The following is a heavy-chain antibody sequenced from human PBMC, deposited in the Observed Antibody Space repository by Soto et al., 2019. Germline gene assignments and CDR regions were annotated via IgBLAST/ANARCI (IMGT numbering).Heavy chain of an antibody. CDR3: ASDPSGVYGSSSDMDV. CDR2: ISRSSSNI. V-gene: IGHV3-21*02. CDR1: GFSFSSYS. Sequence: EVQLVESGGGLVKPGGSLRLSCAASGFSFSSYSMNWVRQAPGKGLEWVSSISRSSSNINHADSVKGRFTISRDNAKNSLYLQMNSLRAEDTAVYYCASDPSGVYGSSSDMDVWGKGTTVIVSS. J-gene: IGHJ6*03. D-gene: IGHD4-17*01.